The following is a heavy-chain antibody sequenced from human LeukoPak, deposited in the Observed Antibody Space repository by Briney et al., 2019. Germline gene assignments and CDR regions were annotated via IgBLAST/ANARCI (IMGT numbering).Heavy chain of an antibody. J-gene: IGHJ5*02. V-gene: IGHV3-30*03. CDR2: ISYDGSNK. D-gene: IGHD3-10*01. CDR1: GFTFSSYG. CDR3: ARVESERWGVRGVINH. Sequence: GYLRLSCAASGFTFSSYGMHWVRQAPGKGLEWVAVISYDGSNKYYADSVKGRFTISRDNSKNTLYLQMNSLRAEDTAVYYCARVESERWGVRGVINHWGQGTLVTVSS.